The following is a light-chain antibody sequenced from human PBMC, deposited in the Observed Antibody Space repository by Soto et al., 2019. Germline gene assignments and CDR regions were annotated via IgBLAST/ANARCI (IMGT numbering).Light chain of an antibody. CDR2: DAS. Sequence: EIVLTQSPATLSLFPGERATLSCRASQSVRTYLAWYQQKLGQAPRLLISDASNRATGIPARFSGSGSGTDFTLTISSLEAEDSAVYYCHQRSNWPRTFGGGSKVEIK. CDR1: QSVRTY. V-gene: IGKV3-11*01. CDR3: HQRSNWPRT. J-gene: IGKJ4*01.